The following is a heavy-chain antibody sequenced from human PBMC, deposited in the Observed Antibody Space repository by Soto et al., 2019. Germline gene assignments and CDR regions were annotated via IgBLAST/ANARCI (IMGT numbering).Heavy chain of an antibody. Sequence: PGESLKISCKGSGYSFTSYWIGWVRQMPGKGLEWMGIIYPGDSDTRYSPSFQGQVTISADKSITTAYLQWSSLKASDTAMYYCARHPLYYDILTGYPFYYYYYGMDVWGQGTTVTVSS. D-gene: IGHD3-9*01. CDR1: GYSFTSYW. CDR3: ARHPLYYDILTGYPFYYYYYGMDV. CDR2: IYPGDSDT. V-gene: IGHV5-51*01. J-gene: IGHJ6*02.